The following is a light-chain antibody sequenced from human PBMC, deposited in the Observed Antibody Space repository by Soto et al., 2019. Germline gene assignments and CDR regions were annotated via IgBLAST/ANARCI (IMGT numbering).Light chain of an antibody. Sequence: EIVLTQSPGTLSLSQGERATLSCRASQSVSNNYLAWYQQKPGQAPRLLIYGASNRATGIPDRFSGSGSGTEFTLTISSLQSEDFAVYYCQQYNNWPRTFGQGTKVDIK. J-gene: IGKJ1*01. CDR1: QSVSNN. CDR2: GAS. CDR3: QQYNNWPRT. V-gene: IGKV3D-15*01.